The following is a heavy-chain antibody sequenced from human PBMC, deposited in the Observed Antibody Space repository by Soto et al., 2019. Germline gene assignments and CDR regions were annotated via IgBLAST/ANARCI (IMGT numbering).Heavy chain of an antibody. Sequence: TGGSLRLSCEASGFICSSYDMSWVRQAPGKGLEWVSTILVGGSTHYEDSVKGRFTISRDRSKNTVYLEMNSPTAGDTAVYYCAKATATGGGAFDICGQGTMVTVSS. CDR2: ILVGGST. J-gene: IGHJ3*02. D-gene: IGHD2-8*02. CDR1: GFICSSYD. CDR3: AKATATGGGAFDI. V-gene: IGHV3-23*01.